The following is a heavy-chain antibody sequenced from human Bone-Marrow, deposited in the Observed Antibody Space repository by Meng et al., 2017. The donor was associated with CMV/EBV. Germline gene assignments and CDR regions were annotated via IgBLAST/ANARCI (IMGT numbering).Heavy chain of an antibody. D-gene: IGHD6-19*01. CDR1: GYTFTGYY. J-gene: IGHJ4*02. Sequence: ASVKVSCKASGYTFTGYYMHWVRQAPGQGLEWMGWINPNSGGTNYAQKFQGRVTMTRDTSISTAYMELSRLRSDDTAVYYCASEHKGGYSSGWYPDYWGQGTLVTVPS. CDR3: ASEHKGGYSSGWYPDY. CDR2: INPNSGGT. V-gene: IGHV1-2*02.